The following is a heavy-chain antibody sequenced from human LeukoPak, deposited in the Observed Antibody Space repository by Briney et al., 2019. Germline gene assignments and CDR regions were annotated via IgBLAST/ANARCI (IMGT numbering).Heavy chain of an antibody. J-gene: IGHJ4*02. CDR2: IYTSGST. CDR3: ARSTSSYDFWSGYHIDY. V-gene: IGHV4-61*02. D-gene: IGHD3-3*01. Sequence: SETLSLTCTVSGGSISSGSYYWSWIRQPAGKGLEWIGRIYTSGSTNYNPSLKSRVTISVDTSKNQFSLKVSSVTAADTAVYYCARSTSSYDFWSGYHIDYWGQGTLVTVSS. CDR1: GGSISSGSYY.